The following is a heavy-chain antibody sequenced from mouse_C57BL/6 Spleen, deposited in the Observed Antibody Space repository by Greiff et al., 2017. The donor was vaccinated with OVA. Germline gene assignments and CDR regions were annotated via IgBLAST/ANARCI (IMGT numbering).Heavy chain of an antibody. J-gene: IGHJ4*01. CDR1: GYTFTEYT. V-gene: IGHV1-62-2*01. CDR2: FYPGSGSI. D-gene: IGHD2-5*01. CDR3: ARHEEGGYSNPYAMDY. Sequence: VQGVESGAELVKPGASVKLSCKASGYTFTEYTIHWVKQRSGQGLEWIGWFYPGSGSIKYNEKFKDKATLTADKSSSTVYMELSRLTSEDSAVYFCARHEEGGYSNPYAMDYWGQGTSVTVSS.